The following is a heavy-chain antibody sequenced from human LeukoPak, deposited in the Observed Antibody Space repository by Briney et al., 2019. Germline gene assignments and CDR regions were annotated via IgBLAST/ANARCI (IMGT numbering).Heavy chain of an antibody. Sequence: SETLSLTCAVYGGSFSGYYWSWIRQPPGKGLEWTGEINHSGSTNYNPSLKSRVTISVDTSKNQFSLKLSSVTAADTAVYYCARHVKRWLQLRGYWFDPWGQGTLVTVSS. CDR2: INHSGST. J-gene: IGHJ5*02. CDR1: GGSFSGYY. V-gene: IGHV4-34*01. CDR3: ARHVKRWLQLRGYWFDP. D-gene: IGHD5-24*01.